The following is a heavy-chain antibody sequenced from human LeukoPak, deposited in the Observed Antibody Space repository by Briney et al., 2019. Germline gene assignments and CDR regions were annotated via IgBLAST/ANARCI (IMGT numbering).Heavy chain of an antibody. V-gene: IGHV4-34*01. J-gene: IGHJ4*02. D-gene: IGHD3-10*01. CDR2: INHSGST. CDR1: GGSISSYY. Sequence: PSETLSLTCSVSGGSISSYYWSWIRQPPGKGLEWIGEINHSGSTNYIPSLKSRVTISVDTSKNQFSLKLSSVTAADTAVYYCARGPRSGFKGSYWGFWGQGTLVTVSS. CDR3: ARGPRSGFKGSYWGF.